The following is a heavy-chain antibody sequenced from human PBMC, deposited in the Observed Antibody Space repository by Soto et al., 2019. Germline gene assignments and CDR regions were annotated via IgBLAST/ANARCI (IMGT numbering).Heavy chain of an antibody. Sequence: SDTLSLTCSLSVGAIGGYYWSCIRQPPGKALEWIGYVSYSGSTDYHPSLKSRVSISIDTSKNQFSLKMISVTAADTAVYYCARHGSDSGWFFFEPLGQGALVTVSS. CDR3: ARHGSDSGWFFFEP. CDR1: VGAIGGYY. V-gene: IGHV4-59*08. J-gene: IGHJ5*02. CDR2: VSYSGST. D-gene: IGHD6-19*01.